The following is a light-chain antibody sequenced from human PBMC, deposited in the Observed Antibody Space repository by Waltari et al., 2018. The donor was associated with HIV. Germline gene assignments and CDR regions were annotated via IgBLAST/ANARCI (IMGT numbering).Light chain of an antibody. CDR3: AAWDDSLSAHWV. J-gene: IGLJ3*02. CDR2: RNN. CDR1: SSNIGSNY. V-gene: IGLV1-47*01. Sequence: QSVLTQPPSASGTPGQRVTISCSGSSSNIGSNYVYWYQQLPGTAPKLLIYRNNQRPSGVPDRFSGSKSGTSASLAINGLRSEDEADYYCAAWDDSLSAHWVFGGGTKLTVL.